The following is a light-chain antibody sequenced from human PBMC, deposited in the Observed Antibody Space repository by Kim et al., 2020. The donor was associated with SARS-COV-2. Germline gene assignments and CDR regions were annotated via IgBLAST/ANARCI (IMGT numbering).Light chain of an antibody. J-gene: IGLJ3*02. CDR2: DVS. CDR1: SSDVGGYNF. Sequence: PGQSITISCPGTSSDVGGYNFVSWYQQHPGKAPKLMIYDVSNRPSGVSTRFSGSKSGNTASLTISGLQAEDEADYYCNSYTTSTWVFGGGTQLTVL. CDR3: NSYTTSTWV. V-gene: IGLV2-14*03.